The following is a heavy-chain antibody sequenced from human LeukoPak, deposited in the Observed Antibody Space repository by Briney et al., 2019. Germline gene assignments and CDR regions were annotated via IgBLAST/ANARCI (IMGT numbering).Heavy chain of an antibody. D-gene: IGHD6-13*01. CDR3: ARDYSSSWLSHFDY. V-gene: IGHV3-11*04. Sequence: PGGSLRLSCAASGFTFSDYYMSWIRQAPGKGLEWVSYISSSGSTIYYADSVKGRFTISRDNAKNSLYLQMNSLRAEDTAVYYCARDYSSSWLSHFDYWGQGTLVTVSS. CDR1: GFTFSDYY. CDR2: ISSSGSTI. J-gene: IGHJ4*02.